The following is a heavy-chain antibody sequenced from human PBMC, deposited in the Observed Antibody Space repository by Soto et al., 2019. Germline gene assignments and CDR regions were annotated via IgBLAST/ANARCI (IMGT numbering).Heavy chain of an antibody. V-gene: IGHV1-3*01. J-gene: IGHJ4*02. Sequence: ASVKVSCKTSEHTFTSYAIHWVRQAPGQRLEWMGWINAGNGDTKYSQKFQGRVTITRDTSASTAYMELSSLRSEDTAVYYCVRVTYYYDTSGYYYWYYFDNWGQGTLVTVSS. CDR3: VRVTYYYDTSGYYYWYYFDN. D-gene: IGHD3-22*01. CDR2: INAGNGDT. CDR1: EHTFTSYA.